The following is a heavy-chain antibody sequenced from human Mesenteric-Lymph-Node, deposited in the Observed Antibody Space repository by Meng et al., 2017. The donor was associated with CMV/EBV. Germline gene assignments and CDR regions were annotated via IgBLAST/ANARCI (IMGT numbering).Heavy chain of an antibody. Sequence: ASVKVSCKASGYTFTGYYIHWVRQAPGQGLEWMGWNNPNGGGTHYAQKFQGRVTMTRDTSINTAYMELSSLRSDDTAMYYCARDYGDHAYHFDYWGQGTLVTVSS. CDR1: GYTFTGYY. D-gene: IGHD4-17*01. V-gene: IGHV1-2*02. J-gene: IGHJ4*02. CDR2: NNPNGGGT. CDR3: ARDYGDHAYHFDY.